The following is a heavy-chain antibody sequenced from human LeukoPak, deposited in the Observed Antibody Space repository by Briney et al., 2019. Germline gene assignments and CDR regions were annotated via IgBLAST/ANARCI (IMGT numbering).Heavy chain of an antibody. J-gene: IGHJ5*02. V-gene: IGHV3-53*01. D-gene: IGHD3-10*01. Sequence: GGSLRLSCAASGFSVSTSYMTWVRQAPGMGLECVSVIADDGTTYYADSVKGRFTISRDYSKNTLYLQMNSLRTEETAVYYCAKGPAMVRGTFDPWGQGTLVTVSS. CDR1: GFSVSTSY. CDR3: AKGPAMVRGTFDP. CDR2: IADDGTT.